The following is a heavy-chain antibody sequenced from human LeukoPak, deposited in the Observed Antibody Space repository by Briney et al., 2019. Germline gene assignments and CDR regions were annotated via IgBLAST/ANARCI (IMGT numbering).Heavy chain of an antibody. V-gene: IGHV3-48*01. J-gene: IGHJ4*02. CDR3: ARGLAPGGYCSGGSCYPFGY. D-gene: IGHD2-15*01. CDR1: GFTFSSYS. CDR2: ISSSSSTT. Sequence: GGSLRLSCAASGFTFSSYSMNWVRQAPGKGLEWVSYISSSSSTTYYADSVKGRFTISRDNAKNSLYLQMNSLRAEDTAVYYCARGLAPGGYCSGGSCYPFGYWGQGTLVTVSS.